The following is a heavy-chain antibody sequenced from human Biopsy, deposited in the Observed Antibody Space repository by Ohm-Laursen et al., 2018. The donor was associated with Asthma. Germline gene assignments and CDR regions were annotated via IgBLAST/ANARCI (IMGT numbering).Heavy chain of an antibody. V-gene: IGHV4-34*01. J-gene: IGHJ6*02. D-gene: IGHD1-26*01. CDR3: ARGSSSRLSQWEILVSGGKRAHSYSGMDV. CDR1: GGSFSSTY. CDR2: TPHRGDT. Sequence: SDTLSLTCTVYGGSFSSTYWSWIRQTPGKGLEWLGDTPHRGDTHHNPSLNSRLTLSVDTSKNQFSLRLTSVTAADTAVYYRARGSSSRLSQWEILVSGGKRAHSYSGMDVWGQGTTVTVSS.